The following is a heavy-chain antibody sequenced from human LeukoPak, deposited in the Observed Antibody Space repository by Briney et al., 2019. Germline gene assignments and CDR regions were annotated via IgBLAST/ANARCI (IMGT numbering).Heavy chain of an antibody. CDR2: IRSSSNAI. CDR3: ARRYCSSTSCLIDY. J-gene: IGHJ4*02. V-gene: IGHV3-48*04. CDR1: GFSFSTYG. D-gene: IGHD2-2*01. Sequence: PGGSLRLSCAASGFSFSTYGMNWVRQAPGKGLEWVSYIRSSSNAIYYADSVKGRFTISRDNAKNSLYLQMNSLRADDTAVYYCARRYCSSTSCLIDYWGQGTLVTVSS.